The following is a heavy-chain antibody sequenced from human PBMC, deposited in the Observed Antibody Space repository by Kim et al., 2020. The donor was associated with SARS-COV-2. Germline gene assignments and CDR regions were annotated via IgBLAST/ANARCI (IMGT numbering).Heavy chain of an antibody. CDR2: ISGSGGST. J-gene: IGHJ2*01. D-gene: IGHD3-10*01. CDR1: GFTFSSYA. V-gene: IGHV3-23*01. Sequence: GGSLRLSCAASGFTFSSYAMSWVRQAPGKGLEWVSAISGSGGSTYYADSVKGRFTISRDNSKNTLYLQMNSLRAEDTAVYYCAKDITMVRGGVYWYFDLWGRGTLVTVSS. CDR3: AKDITMVRGGVYWYFDL.